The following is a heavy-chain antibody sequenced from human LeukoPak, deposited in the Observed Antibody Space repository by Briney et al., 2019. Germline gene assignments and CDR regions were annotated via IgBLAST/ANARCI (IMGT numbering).Heavy chain of an antibody. CDR1: GYTFNSYL. V-gene: IGHV1-18*01. Sequence: ASVTVSCTASGYTFNSYLISWVRQVPGQGLEWMGWISGHNGHTDYAQKFKDRVTLTTDTSTSTAYMELRSLTSDDTAVYFCARIWAEFQLVSDFWGQGTLVTVSS. D-gene: IGHD3-10*01. CDR3: ARIWAEFQLVSDF. CDR2: ISGHNGHT. J-gene: IGHJ4*02.